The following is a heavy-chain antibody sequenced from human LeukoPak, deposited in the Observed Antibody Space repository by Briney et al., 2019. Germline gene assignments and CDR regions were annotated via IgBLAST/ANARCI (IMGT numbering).Heavy chain of an antibody. CDR3: ARGGRWLPFDY. V-gene: IGHV4-31*03. CDR1: GGSISSGGYY. D-gene: IGHD5-24*01. J-gene: IGHJ4*02. Sequence: SSQTLSLTCTVSGGSISSGGYYWSWIRQHPGKGLEWIGYIYYSGSTYYNPSLKSRVTISVDTSKNQFSLKLSSVTAADTAVYYCARGGRWLPFDYWGQGTLVTVSS. CDR2: IYYSGST.